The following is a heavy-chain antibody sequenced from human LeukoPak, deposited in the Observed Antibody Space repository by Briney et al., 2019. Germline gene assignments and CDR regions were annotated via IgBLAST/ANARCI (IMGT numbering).Heavy chain of an antibody. CDR2: INHSGST. J-gene: IGHJ6*02. CDR1: GGSFSGYY. Sequence: KPSETLSLTCAVYGGSFSGYYWSWIRQPPGKGLEWIGEINHSGSTNYNPSLKSRVTIPVDTSKNQFSLKLSSVTAADTAVYYCARAYYDILTGYRYGMDVWGQGTTVTVSS. D-gene: IGHD3-9*01. V-gene: IGHV4-34*01. CDR3: ARAYYDILTGYRYGMDV.